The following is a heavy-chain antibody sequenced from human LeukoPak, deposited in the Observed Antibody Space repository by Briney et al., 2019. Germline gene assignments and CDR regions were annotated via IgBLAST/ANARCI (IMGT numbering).Heavy chain of an antibody. J-gene: IGHJ4*02. CDR2: INHSGST. CDR3: AIFGNTAMGIEYFDY. Sequence: PSETLSLTCAVYGGSFSGYYWSWTRQPPGKGLEWIREINHSGSTNYNPSLKSRVTISVDTSKNQFSLKLSSVTAADTAVYYCAIFGNTAMGIEYFDYWGQGTLVTVSS. D-gene: IGHD5-18*01. V-gene: IGHV4-34*01. CDR1: GGSFSGYY.